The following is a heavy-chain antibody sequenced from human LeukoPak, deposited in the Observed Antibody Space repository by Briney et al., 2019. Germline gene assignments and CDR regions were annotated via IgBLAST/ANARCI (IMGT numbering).Heavy chain of an antibody. CDR1: GFTFSDYS. Sequence: GGSLRLSCAASGFTFSDYSMNWVRQAPGKGLEWISYIGISSGNTKYADSVKGRFTISGDKAKNSLYLQMNSLRVEDTAVYYCARDYKYAFDNWGQGTLVTVSS. V-gene: IGHV3-48*01. CDR2: IGISSGNT. CDR3: ARDYKYAFDN. J-gene: IGHJ4*02. D-gene: IGHD5-24*01.